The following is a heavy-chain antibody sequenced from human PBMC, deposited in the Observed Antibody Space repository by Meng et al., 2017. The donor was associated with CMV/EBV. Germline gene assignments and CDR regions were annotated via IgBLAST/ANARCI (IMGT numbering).Heavy chain of an antibody. V-gene: IGHV4-4*07. D-gene: IGHD2-21*02. J-gene: IGHJ4*02. CDR1: GGSISSYY. Sequence: VQRQESGPGLGKPSGTRSPRCTVSGGSISSYYWSWIRQPAGKGREWMGRIYTSGGTNYNPSLKSRVTISVDTSKNQFSLKLSSVTAADTAVYYCAREGDNPFDYWGQGTLVTVSS. CDR2: IYTSGGT. CDR3: AREGDNPFDY.